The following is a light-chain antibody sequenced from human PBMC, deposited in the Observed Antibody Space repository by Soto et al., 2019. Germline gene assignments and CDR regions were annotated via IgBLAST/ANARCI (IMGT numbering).Light chain of an antibody. CDR3: QQFNSYPLT. J-gene: IGKJ4*01. CDR2: AAS. Sequence: DIQMTQSPSSLSASVGDRVTITCRASQSISSYLNWYQQKPGKAPKLLIYAASSLQSGVPSRFSGSGSGTDFTLTIGSLQPEDFATYYCQQFNSYPLTFGGGTKVDIK. V-gene: IGKV1-39*01. CDR1: QSISSY.